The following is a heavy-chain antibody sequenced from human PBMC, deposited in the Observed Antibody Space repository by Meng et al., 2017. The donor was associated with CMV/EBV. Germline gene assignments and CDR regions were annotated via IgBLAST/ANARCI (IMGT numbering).Heavy chain of an antibody. J-gene: IGHJ4*01. D-gene: IGHD6-6*01. CDR3: TRRGYSSSSNFDY. Sequence: SRFPLGVSVMLWVRQASGNGLEWVGRIRSKANSYATAYAASVKGRFTISRDDSKNTAYLQMNSLKTEDTAVYYCTRRGYSSSSNFDYWGHGTLVTVSS. V-gene: IGHV3-73*01. CDR2: IRSKANSYAT. CDR1: RFPLGVSV.